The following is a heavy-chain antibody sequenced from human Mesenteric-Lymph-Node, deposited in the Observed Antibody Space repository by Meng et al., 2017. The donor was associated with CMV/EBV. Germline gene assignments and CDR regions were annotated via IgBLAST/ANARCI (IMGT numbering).Heavy chain of an antibody. CDR2: IHWNGEST. V-gene: IGHV3-20*04. Sequence: ETLSLTCAASGFTFDAYGMIWVRLAPGKGREWVSGIHWNGESTDYTDSVKGRFTISRDNSKNTLYLQMISLRAEDTAFYYCASELLGIGDFDYWGQGTLVTVSS. D-gene: IGHD3-9*01. CDR3: ASELLGIGDFDY. J-gene: IGHJ4*02. CDR1: GFTFDAYG.